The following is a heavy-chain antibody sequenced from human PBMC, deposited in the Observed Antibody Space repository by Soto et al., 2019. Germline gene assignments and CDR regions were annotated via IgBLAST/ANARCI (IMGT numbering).Heavy chain of an antibody. CDR3: ARADGGCYEAGGYHHYSDY. V-gene: IGHV4-30-4*01. CDR2: IYYSGNT. J-gene: IGHJ4*02. CDR1: GGSISSGDYY. D-gene: IGHD3-22*01. Sequence: HVQLQESGPGLVKPSQTLSLTCTVSGGSISSGDYYWSWIRQPPGEGLEWIGYIYYSGNTKYNPSVRSRITISEDTSNHQFSLRPSSVTAADTAVYFCARADGGCYEAGGYHHYSDYWGQGTLVTASS.